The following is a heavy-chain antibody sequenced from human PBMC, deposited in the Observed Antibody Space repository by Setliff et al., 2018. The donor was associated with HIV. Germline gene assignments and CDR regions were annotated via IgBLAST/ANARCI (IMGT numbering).Heavy chain of an antibody. Sequence: SETLSLTCIVSGGSISSSSYYWGWIRQPPGKGLEWIGSIDYTGKTHYNPSLKSRVTISADTSKSQFSLNLSSVTAADTAVYYCARKNRGAPAPFDYWGQGTLVTVS. CDR2: IDYTGKT. CDR3: ARKNRGAPAPFDY. D-gene: IGHD6-25*01. V-gene: IGHV4-39*01. J-gene: IGHJ4*02. CDR1: GGSISSSSYY.